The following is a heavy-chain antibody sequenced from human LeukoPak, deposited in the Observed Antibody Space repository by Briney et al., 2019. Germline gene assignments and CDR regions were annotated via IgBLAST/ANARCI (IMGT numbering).Heavy chain of an antibody. Sequence: GSLRLSCAVSGFTFSSYWMSWVRQAPGKGLEWIGEIYHSGNTKYNPSLKSRVTISMDKSKNQFSLKLSSVTAADTAVYYCARQDYYDTGTWYFDLWGRGTLVTVSS. CDR3: ARQDYYDTGTWYFDL. CDR1: GFTFSSYW. D-gene: IGHD3-22*01. J-gene: IGHJ2*01. V-gene: IGHV4-4*02. CDR2: IYHSGNT.